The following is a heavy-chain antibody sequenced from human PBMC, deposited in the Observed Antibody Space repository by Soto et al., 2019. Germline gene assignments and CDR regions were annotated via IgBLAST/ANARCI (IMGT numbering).Heavy chain of an antibody. CDR3: ASALYCSGGSCSFDP. CDR2: VYYTGST. CDR1: GGSVRRGSYY. D-gene: IGHD2-15*01. V-gene: IGHV4-61*01. J-gene: IGHJ5*02. Sequence: SEALSLTCTVSGGSVRRGSYYWSWIRQPPGKGLEWIGYVYYTGSTSYNPSLKSRVTISVDTSKNQFSLKLSSMTAADTAVYYCASALYCSGGSCSFDPWGQGTLVTVS.